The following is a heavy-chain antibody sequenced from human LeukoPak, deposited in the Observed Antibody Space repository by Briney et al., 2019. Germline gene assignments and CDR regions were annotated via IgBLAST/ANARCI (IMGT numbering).Heavy chain of an antibody. CDR3: ARVGGYNWTHDDYYYYYYMDV. CDR2: IYHSGST. CDR1: GYSISSGYY. V-gene: IGHV4-38-2*02. J-gene: IGHJ6*03. Sequence: PSETLFLTCTVSGYSISSGYYWGWIRQPPGKGLEWIGSIYHSGSTYYNPSLKSRVTISVDTSKNQFSLKLSSVTAADTAVYYCARVGGYNWTHDDYYYYYYMDVWGKGTTVTVSS. D-gene: IGHD1-1*01.